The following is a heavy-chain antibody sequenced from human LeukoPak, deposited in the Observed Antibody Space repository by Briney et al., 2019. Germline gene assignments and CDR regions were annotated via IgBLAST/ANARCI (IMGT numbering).Heavy chain of an antibody. D-gene: IGHD6-19*01. J-gene: IGHJ5*02. V-gene: IGHV3-23*01. Sequence: GGSLRLSCETSGFTFSTYAMIWIRQAPGKGLEWVSVISGSGDITNDADSVTGRFTISRDNSRNTLYLHMNSLSAEDTAIYYCARDLPAGSIPWGQGTLVTVSS. CDR2: ISGSGDIT. CDR1: GFTFSTYA. CDR3: ARDLPAGSIP.